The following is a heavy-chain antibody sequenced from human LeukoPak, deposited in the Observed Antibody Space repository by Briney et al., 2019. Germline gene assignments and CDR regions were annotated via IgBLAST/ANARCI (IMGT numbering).Heavy chain of an antibody. D-gene: IGHD2-2*01. CDR2: INPHSGGT. Sequence: VASVKVSCKVSGYTFTGYYIHWVRQAPGQGLEWMGWINPHSGGTNYAQKFQGGVTMTRDMSITTAYMELSSLRSDDTAVYYCARDVGEYCSSINCYASHYWGQGTLVTVSS. CDR3: ARDVGEYCSSINCYASHY. CDR1: GYTFTGYY. V-gene: IGHV1-2*02. J-gene: IGHJ4*02.